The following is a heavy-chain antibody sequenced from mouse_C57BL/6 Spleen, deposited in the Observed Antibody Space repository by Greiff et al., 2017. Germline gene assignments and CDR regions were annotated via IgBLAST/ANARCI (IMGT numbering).Heavy chain of an antibody. V-gene: IGHV1-78*01. CDR1: GYTFTDHT. Sequence: VKLQESDAELVKPGASVKISCKVSGYTFTDHTIHWMKQRPEQGLEWIGYIYPRDGSTKYNEKFKGKATLTADKSSSTAYMQLNSLTSEDSAVYFCARSKGYYLYAMDYWGQGTSVTVSS. D-gene: IGHD2-3*01. CDR3: ARSKGYYLYAMDY. CDR2: IYPRDGST. J-gene: IGHJ4*01.